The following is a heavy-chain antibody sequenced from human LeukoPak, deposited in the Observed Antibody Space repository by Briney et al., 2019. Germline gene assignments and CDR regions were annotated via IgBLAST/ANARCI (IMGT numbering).Heavy chain of an antibody. D-gene: IGHD1-26*01. CDR1: GGSISSSSYY. CDR3: ARRPRLSIVGATTGWFEP. CDR2: IYYSEST. Sequence: SETLSLTCTLSGGSISSSSYYWGWLRQPPGKGLELISIIYYSESTYYNPSLKTPFTISVDTSKNQFSLKLSSVTAAETAVYYCARRPRLSIVGATTGWFEPWGEGTLVTV. J-gene: IGHJ5*02. V-gene: IGHV4-39*07.